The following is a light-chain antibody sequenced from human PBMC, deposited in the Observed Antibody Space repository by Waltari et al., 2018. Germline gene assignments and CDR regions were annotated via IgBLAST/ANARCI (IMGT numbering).Light chain of an antibody. Sequence: QSALTQPASVSGSPGMSITISCHGTRRDVGSYHLVSWYQQHPGKAPQLIIFEVTKRASGVSDRFAGSKSDNTAALTISGLQAEDEADYFCCSYAGTSTMVFGGGTKLTVL. V-gene: IGLV2-23*02. J-gene: IGLJ3*02. CDR2: EVT. CDR3: CSYAGTSTMV. CDR1: RRDVGSYHL.